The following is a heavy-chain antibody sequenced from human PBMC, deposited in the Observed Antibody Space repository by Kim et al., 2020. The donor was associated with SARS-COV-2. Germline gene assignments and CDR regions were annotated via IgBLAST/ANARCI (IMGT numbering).Heavy chain of an antibody. CDR1: GFTFSSYW. V-gene: IGHV3-7*03. D-gene: IGHD2-2*01. J-gene: IGHJ6*02. CDR3: ARHYCSSTSCYAYYYYYGMDV. Sequence: GGSLRLSCAASGFTFSSYWMSWVRQAPGKGLEWVANIKQDGSEKYYVDSVKGRFTISRDNAKNSLYLQMNSLRAEDTAVYYCARHYCSSTSCYAYYYYYGMDVWGQGTTVTVSS. CDR2: IKQDGSEK.